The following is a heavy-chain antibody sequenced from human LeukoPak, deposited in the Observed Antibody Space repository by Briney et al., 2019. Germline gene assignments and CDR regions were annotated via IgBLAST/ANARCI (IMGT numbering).Heavy chain of an antibody. CDR3: AKDTGGYGDLTFVY. J-gene: IGHJ4*02. CDR2: ISYDGSNK. Sequence: PGGSLRLSRAASGFTFSSYGMHWVRQAPGKGLEWVAVISYDGSNKYYADSVKGRFTISRDNSKNTLYLQMNSLRAEDTAVYYCAKDTGGYGDLTFVYWGQGTLVTVSS. V-gene: IGHV3-30*18. D-gene: IGHD4-17*01. CDR1: GFTFSSYG.